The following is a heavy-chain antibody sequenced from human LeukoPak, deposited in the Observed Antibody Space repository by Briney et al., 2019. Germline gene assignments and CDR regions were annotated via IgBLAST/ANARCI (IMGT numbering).Heavy chain of an antibody. D-gene: IGHD2-15*01. CDR3: AKDPSGYCSGGSCYSGASYYFDY. Sequence: GGSLRLSCAASGFTFSSYSMNWVRQAPGKGLEWVSSISSSNSYIYYADSVKGRFTISRDNAKNSLYLQMNSLRAEDTAVYYCAKDPSGYCSGGSCYSGASYYFDYWGQGTLVTVSS. CDR1: GFTFSSYS. V-gene: IGHV3-21*01. J-gene: IGHJ4*02. CDR2: ISSSNSYI.